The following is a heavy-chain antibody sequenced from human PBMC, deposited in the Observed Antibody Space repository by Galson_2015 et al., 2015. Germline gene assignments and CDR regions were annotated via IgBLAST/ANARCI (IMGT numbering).Heavy chain of an antibody. CDR1: GFTFSSYG. CDR2: ISYDGSNK. V-gene: IGHV3-30*03. J-gene: IGHJ4*02. D-gene: IGHD3-22*01. CDR3: ARVPFYDSRGFDY. Sequence: SLRLSCAASGFTFSSYGMHWVRQAPGKGLEWVAVISYDGSNKYYADSVKGRFTISRDNSKNTLYLQMNSLRAEDTAVYYCARVPFYDSRGFDYWGPGTLVTVSS.